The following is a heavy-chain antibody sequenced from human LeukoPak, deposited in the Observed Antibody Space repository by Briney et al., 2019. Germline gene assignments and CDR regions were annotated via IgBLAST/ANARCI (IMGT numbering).Heavy chain of an antibody. CDR3: ARVPDITARPCDS. V-gene: IGHV4-34*01. CDR1: GGSFSGYY. J-gene: IGHJ4*02. Sequence: PSETLSLTCAVYGGSFSGYYRTLIRQTPGKGLEWIGEISHTGGTNYNPSLKSRITISVDSSKQQFSLKMTSVTAADTGVYYCARVPDITARPCDSWGPGTLVIVSS. D-gene: IGHD1-1*01. CDR2: ISHTGGT.